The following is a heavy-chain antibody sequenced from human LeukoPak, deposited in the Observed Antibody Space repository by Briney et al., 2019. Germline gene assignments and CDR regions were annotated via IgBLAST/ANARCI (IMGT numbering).Heavy chain of an antibody. CDR2: IDWDDDK. V-gene: IGHV2-70*11. Sequence: SGPTLVKPTQTLTLTCTFSGFSLTTSGVGVGWVRQPPGKALEWLARIDWDDDKYYNTSLKTRLTISKDTSKNQVVLTMTNMDPVDTATYYCARIRYYDSRTFDPWGQGTLVTVSS. CDR3: ARIRYYDSRTFDP. J-gene: IGHJ5*02. D-gene: IGHD3-22*01. CDR1: GFSLTTSGVG.